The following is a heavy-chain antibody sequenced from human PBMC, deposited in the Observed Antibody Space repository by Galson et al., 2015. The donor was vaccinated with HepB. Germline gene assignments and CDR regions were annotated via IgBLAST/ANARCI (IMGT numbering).Heavy chain of an antibody. CDR3: ARGPSIVGAHFDY. J-gene: IGHJ4*02. CDR2: IYYSGST. D-gene: IGHD1-26*01. Sequence: SETLSLTCTVSGGSISSYYWSWIRQPPGKGLEWIGYIYYSGSTNYNPSLKSRVTISVDTSKNQFSLKLSSVTAADTAVYYCARGPSIVGAHFDYWGQGTLVTVSS. V-gene: IGHV4-59*01. CDR1: GGSISSYY.